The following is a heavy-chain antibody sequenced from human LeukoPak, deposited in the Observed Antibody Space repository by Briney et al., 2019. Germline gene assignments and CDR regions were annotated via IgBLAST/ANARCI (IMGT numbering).Heavy chain of an antibody. D-gene: IGHD3-22*01. Sequence: PGGSLRLSCAASGFTFSNYWMHWVRQAPGKGLVWVSRINSDGRGTSYADSVKGRFTISRDNATNTLYLQMNSLRAEDTAVYYCARGYYDSSGYYLIDYWGQGTLVTVSS. CDR2: INSDGRGT. CDR1: GFTFSNYW. J-gene: IGHJ4*02. CDR3: ARGYYDSSGYYLIDY. V-gene: IGHV3-74*01.